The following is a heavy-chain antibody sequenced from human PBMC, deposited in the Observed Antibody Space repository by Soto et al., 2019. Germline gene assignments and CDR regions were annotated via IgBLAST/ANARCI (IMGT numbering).Heavy chain of an antibody. J-gene: IGHJ6*02. Sequence: QVQLVESGGGVVQPGRSLRLSCAASGFTFSSYGMHWVRKAPGKGLEWVAVISYDGSNKYYADSVKGRFTISRDNSKNTLYLQMNGLRAEDTAVYYCAKAGYEDYYYGMDVRGQGTTVTVSS. CDR3: AKAGYEDYYYGMDV. CDR1: GFTFSSYG. V-gene: IGHV3-30*18. CDR2: ISYDGSNK. D-gene: IGHD3-3*01.